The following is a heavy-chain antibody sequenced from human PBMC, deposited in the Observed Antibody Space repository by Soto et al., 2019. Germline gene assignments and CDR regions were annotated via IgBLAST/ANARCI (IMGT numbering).Heavy chain of an antibody. Sequence: SETLSLTCTVSGGSIISGGYYWIWIRQHPGKGLEWIGYIYYSGSTYYNPSLKSRVTISVGTSKSQFSLKRSSVTAADTAVYYCARVLKGNYSNPYYYYYGMDVWGQGTTVTVSS. CDR1: GGSIISGGYY. CDR3: ARVLKGNYSNPYYYYYGMDV. CDR2: IYYSGST. V-gene: IGHV4-31*03. D-gene: IGHD4-4*01. J-gene: IGHJ6*02.